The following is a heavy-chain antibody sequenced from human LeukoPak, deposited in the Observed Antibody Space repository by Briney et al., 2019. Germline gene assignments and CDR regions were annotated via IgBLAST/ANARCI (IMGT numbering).Heavy chain of an antibody. J-gene: IGHJ4*02. CDR2: INWNGGST. Sequence: PGGSLSLSCAASGFSFDDYGMSWVRQAPGKGLEWVSGINWNGGSTGYADSVKGRFTISRDNAKNSLSLQMNGLRAEDTALYYCATFPRGADSWGQGNLLTVSS. CDR3: ATFPRGADS. D-gene: IGHD3-10*01. CDR1: GFSFDDYG. V-gene: IGHV3-20*04.